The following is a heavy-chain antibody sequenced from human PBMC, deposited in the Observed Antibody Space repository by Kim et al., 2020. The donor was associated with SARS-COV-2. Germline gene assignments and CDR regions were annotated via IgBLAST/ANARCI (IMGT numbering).Heavy chain of an antibody. J-gene: IGHJ3*02. V-gene: IGHV1-3*01. CDR3: SWGSGARAFDM. CDR2: T. Sequence: TKYSQKLQGRVTMTLDTSASTAYMQLNSLRSEDTAVYYCSWGSGARAFDMWGQGTMVTVSS. D-gene: IGHD3-10*01.